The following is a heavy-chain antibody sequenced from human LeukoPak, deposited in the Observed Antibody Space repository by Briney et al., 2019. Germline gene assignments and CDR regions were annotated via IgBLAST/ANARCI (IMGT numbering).Heavy chain of an antibody. CDR1: GFTFNSYA. Sequence: GGSLRLSCAASGFTFNSYAMNCVRQAPGKGLEWGSGLSGSGGSTYYADSVKGRFTISRDNSKNTLYLQMNSLRAEDTAVYYCAKGRGWFYGMDVWGQGTTVTVSS. D-gene: IGHD2-15*01. CDR2: LSGSGGST. V-gene: IGHV3-23*01. CDR3: AKGRGWFYGMDV. J-gene: IGHJ6*02.